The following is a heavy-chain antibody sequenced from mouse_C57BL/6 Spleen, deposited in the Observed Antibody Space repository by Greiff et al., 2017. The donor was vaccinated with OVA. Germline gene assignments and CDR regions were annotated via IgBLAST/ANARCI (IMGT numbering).Heavy chain of an antibody. V-gene: IGHV5-9-1*02. CDR3: TRSYYYGSSYGYAMDY. D-gene: IGHD1-1*01. Sequence: EVKFVESGEGLVKPGGSLKLSCAASGFTFSSYAMSWVRQTPEKRLEWVAYISSGGDYIYYADTVKGRFTISRDNARNTLYLQMSSLKSEDTAMYYCTRSYYYGSSYGYAMDYWGQGTSVTVSS. CDR1: GFTFSSYA. J-gene: IGHJ4*01. CDR2: ISSGGDYI.